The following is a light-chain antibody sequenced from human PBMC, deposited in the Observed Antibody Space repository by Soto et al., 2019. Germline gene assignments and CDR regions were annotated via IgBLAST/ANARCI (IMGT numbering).Light chain of an antibody. J-gene: IGLJ1*01. CDR3: ASYRSSSDLGV. V-gene: IGLV2-14*01. CDR2: EVS. CDR1: TSDVGGYDY. Sequence: QSALTQPGSVSGSPGQSITIPCTGTTSDVGGYDYVSWYQHHAGKAPKLLLFEVSNRPSGVSTRFSGSKSGNTASLTISGLQAEDEADYYCASYRSSSDLGVFGTGTQLTVL.